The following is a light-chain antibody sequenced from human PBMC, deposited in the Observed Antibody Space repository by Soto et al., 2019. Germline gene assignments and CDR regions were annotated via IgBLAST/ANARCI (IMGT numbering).Light chain of an antibody. V-gene: IGLV2-14*03. Sequence: QSPLTQPASVSGSPGQSITISSTGTSSDVGGYNYVSWYQHHPGKAPKLMIYDVSNRPSGVSNRFSGSKSDNTASLTISGLQAEDEADYYCSSYTSTSTVVFGGGTKLTVL. CDR1: SSDVGGYNY. CDR3: SSYTSTSTVV. CDR2: DVS. J-gene: IGLJ2*01.